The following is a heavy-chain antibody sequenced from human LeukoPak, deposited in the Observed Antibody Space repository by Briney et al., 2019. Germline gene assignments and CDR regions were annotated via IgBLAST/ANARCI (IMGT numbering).Heavy chain of an antibody. J-gene: IGHJ4*02. V-gene: IGHV3-23*01. D-gene: IGHD6-6*01. CDR3: AKVRFATSSPHYDY. CDR2: ISGSGGST. Sequence: GGSLRLSCAASGFSFSSFAIHWIRQAPGMGLEWVSGISGSGGSTYYADSVKGRFTISRDNSQNTVFLQMKSLRGEDTAVYYCAKVRFATSSPHYDYWGQGTLVTDSS. CDR1: GFSFSSFA.